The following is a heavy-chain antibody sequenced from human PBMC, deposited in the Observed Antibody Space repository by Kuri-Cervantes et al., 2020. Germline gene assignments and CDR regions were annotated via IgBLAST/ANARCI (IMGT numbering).Heavy chain of an antibody. V-gene: IGHV2-5*02. CDR3: ARIRGSSSPHYGMDV. J-gene: IGHJ6*02. CDR2: IYWDDDK. CDR1: GFSLSASGVG. Sequence: SGPTLVKPTQTLTLTCTFSGFSLSASGVGVGWIRQPPGKALEWLALIYWDDDKRYSPSLKTRLTISKDTSKNQVVLTMTNMDPVDTATYYCARIRGSSSPHYGMDVWGQGTTVTVSS. D-gene: IGHD6-6*01.